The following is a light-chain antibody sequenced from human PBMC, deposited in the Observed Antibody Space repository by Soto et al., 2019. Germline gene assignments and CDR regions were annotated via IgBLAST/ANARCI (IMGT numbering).Light chain of an antibody. CDR3: QQYGSWT. V-gene: IGKV3-20*01. CDR1: QRISRS. Sequence: EIVITQSPDTLSVSPGESATLFCRASQRISRSLAWYQQKPGQAPRLLIYGASSRVAGITARFSGSGSGTDFTLTISRLEPEDFAVYYCQQYGSWTFGQGTKVDI. CDR2: GAS. J-gene: IGKJ1*01.